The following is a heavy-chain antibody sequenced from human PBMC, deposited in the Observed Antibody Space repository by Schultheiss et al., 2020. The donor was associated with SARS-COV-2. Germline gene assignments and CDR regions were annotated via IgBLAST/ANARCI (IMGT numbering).Heavy chain of an antibody. J-gene: IGHJ4*02. CDR2: ISGSGGST. V-gene: IGHV3-23*01. Sequence: GESLKISCAASGFTFSSYAMSWVRQAPGKGLEWVSAISGSGGSTYYADSVKGRFTISRDNAKNSLYLQMNSLRDEDTAVYYCATRALRFLEWLPLDYWGQGTLVTVSS. D-gene: IGHD3-3*01. CDR1: GFTFSSYA. CDR3: ATRALRFLEWLPLDY.